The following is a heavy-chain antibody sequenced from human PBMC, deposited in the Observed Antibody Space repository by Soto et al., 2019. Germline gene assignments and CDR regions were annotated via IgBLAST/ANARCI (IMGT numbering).Heavy chain of an antibody. D-gene: IGHD5-12*01. Sequence: TETQSLTSPVSGASITSDSYYWAWIRQHPGKGLEWIGSIYFSGSTYYNSALKSRLAISIDMSKNQFSLNLSSVTDADTAVYYCARHLSESGYDLNYWGQGTPVTVSS. CDR1: GASITSDSYY. CDR3: ARHLSESGYDLNY. CDR2: IYFSGST. J-gene: IGHJ4*02. V-gene: IGHV4-39*01.